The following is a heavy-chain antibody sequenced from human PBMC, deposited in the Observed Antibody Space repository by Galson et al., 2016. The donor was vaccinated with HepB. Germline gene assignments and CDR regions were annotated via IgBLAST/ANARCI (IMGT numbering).Heavy chain of an antibody. CDR2: ISRSGST. CDR3: ARVVRGVFIRYSYYYIDV. V-gene: IGHV4-34*01. J-gene: IGHJ6*03. Sequence: SETLSLTCAFQGGSFSGYYWTWIRQPPGKGLEWIGEISRSGSTNYNSSLKSRVTISLDTSNNQFSLKVSSVSAADTAVYYCARVVRGVFIRYSYYYIDVWGKGTTVTVSS. D-gene: IGHD3-10*01. CDR1: GGSFSGYY.